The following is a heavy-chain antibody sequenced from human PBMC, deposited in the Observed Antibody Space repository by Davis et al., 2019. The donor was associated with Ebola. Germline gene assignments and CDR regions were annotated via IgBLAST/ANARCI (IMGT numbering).Heavy chain of an antibody. CDR2: ISSSSTTK. J-gene: IGHJ4*02. CDR3: ANQPAALGTDY. D-gene: IGHD6-13*01. Sequence: GESLKISCAASGFTFSSYSMNWVRQAPGRGLEWVSYISSSSTTKYYADSVKGRFTISRDNAKNSLFLQMNNLRAEDTAVYYCANQPAALGTDYWGQGTLVTVSS. V-gene: IGHV3-48*04. CDR1: GFTFSSYS.